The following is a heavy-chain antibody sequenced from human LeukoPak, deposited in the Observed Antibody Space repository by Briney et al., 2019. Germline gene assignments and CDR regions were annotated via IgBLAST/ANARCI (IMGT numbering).Heavy chain of an antibody. CDR2: IHHSGST. CDR3: ARHPSYYDSSVYRVYYYYYMDV. Sequence: SETLSLTCAVYGGSFSGYYWSWIRQPPGKGLEWIGEIHHSGSTNYSPSLKSRVTMSVDTSKNQFSLKLRSVTAADTAVYYCARHPSYYDSSVYRVYYYYYMDVWGKGTTVTISS. D-gene: IGHD3-22*01. J-gene: IGHJ6*03. CDR1: GGSFSGYY. V-gene: IGHV4-34*01.